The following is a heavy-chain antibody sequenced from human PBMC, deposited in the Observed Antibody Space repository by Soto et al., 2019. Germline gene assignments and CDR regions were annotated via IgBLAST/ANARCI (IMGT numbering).Heavy chain of an antibody. J-gene: IGHJ6*02. CDR3: ARDSYDSSGYLYSYYYYGMDV. CDR2: ISAYNGNT. Sequence: ASVKVSCKASGYTFTSYGISWVRQAPGQGLEWMGWISAYNGNTNYAQKLQGRVTMTTDTSTSTAYMELRSLRSDDTAVYYCARDSYDSSGYLYSYYYYGMDVWGQGTTVTAP. CDR1: GYTFTSYG. V-gene: IGHV1-18*01. D-gene: IGHD3-22*01.